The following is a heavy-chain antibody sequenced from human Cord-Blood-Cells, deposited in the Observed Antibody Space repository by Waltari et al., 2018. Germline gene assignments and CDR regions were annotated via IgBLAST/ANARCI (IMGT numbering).Heavy chain of an antibody. CDR1: GYTFTSYY. V-gene: IGHV1-46*01. Sequence: QVQLVQSGAEVKKPGASVKVSCKASGYTFTSYYMHWVRQAPGQGLDWMGLINPRGGSTSYAQKFQGRVTMTRDTSTSTGYMELSSLRSEDTAVYYCARGPTIFGVVIPFDYWGQGTLVTVSS. D-gene: IGHD3-3*01. CDR2: INPRGGST. CDR3: ARGPTIFGVVIPFDY. J-gene: IGHJ4*02.